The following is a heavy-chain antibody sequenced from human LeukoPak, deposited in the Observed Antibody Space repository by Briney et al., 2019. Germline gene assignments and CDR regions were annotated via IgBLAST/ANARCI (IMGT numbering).Heavy chain of an antibody. Sequence: SVKVSCKASGGTFSSYAISWVRQAPGQGLEWMGRIIPIFGTANYAQKFQGRATITTDESTSTAYMELSSLRSEDTAVYYCAGRRDSYGRDPKPFDYWGQGTLVTVSS. V-gene: IGHV1-69*05. CDR3: AGRRDSYGRDPKPFDY. CDR1: GGTFSSYA. D-gene: IGHD5-18*01. J-gene: IGHJ4*02. CDR2: IIPIFGTA.